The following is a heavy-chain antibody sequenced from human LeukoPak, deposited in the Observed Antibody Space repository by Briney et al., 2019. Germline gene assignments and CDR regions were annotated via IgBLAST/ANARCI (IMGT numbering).Heavy chain of an antibody. V-gene: IGHV3-23*01. D-gene: IGHD6-19*01. J-gene: IGHJ3*02. CDR2: ISGDGVSP. CDR1: GFTFNNYA. CDR3: AKWRYSSGWYGAAAYFDI. Sequence: GGSLRLSCAASGFTFNNYALAWVRQTPEKGLECVSAISGDGVSPYYVDSVRGRFTISRDNSKNTLYLQMHSLRVEDTAVYYCAKWRYSSGWYGAAAYFDIWGQGTMVTVSS.